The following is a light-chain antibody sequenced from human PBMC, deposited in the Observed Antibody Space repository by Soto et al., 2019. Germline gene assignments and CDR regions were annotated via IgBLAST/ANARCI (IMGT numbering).Light chain of an antibody. J-gene: IGKJ1*01. CDR1: QTDGTF. V-gene: IGKV1-39*01. CDR2: AAS. Sequence: DIQMTQSPSSLSASVGDRVTITCRASQTDGTFLNWYQQRPGRAPNLLIYAASNLPTGVPSRFSGSGSGTDFTHTITSLQPEDFGTYYCQQSYSIRSWTFGQGTKVDIK. CDR3: QQSYSIRSWT.